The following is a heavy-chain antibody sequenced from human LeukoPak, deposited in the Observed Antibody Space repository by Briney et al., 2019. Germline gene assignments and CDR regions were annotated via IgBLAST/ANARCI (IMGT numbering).Heavy chain of an antibody. V-gene: IGHV1-3*01. CDR3: ERTAYEILTGYYTLDY. CDR1: GYTFTSYA. D-gene: IGHD3-9*01. J-gene: IGHJ4*02. CDR2: INAGNGNK. Sequence: ASVKVSCKASGYTFTSYAMHWVRQAPGQRLEWIGRINAGNGNKKYSQKFQGRFTLTSDTSASTAYMELSGLRSEDTVFYFRERTAYEILTGYYTLDYWGQGTLVTVSS.